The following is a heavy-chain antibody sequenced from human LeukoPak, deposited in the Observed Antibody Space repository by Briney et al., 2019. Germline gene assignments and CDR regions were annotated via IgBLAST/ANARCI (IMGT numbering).Heavy chain of an antibody. D-gene: IGHD5-18*01. CDR3: ARGQTAMVRGLSAFDI. CDR2: IYYSGST. CDR1: GGSISSYY. J-gene: IGHJ3*02. Sequence: PSETLSLTCTVSGGSISSYYWSWVRQPPGKGLEWIGYIYYSGSTNYNPSLKSRVTISVDTSKNQFSLKLSSVTAADTAVYYCARGQTAMVRGLSAFDIWGQGTMVTVSS. V-gene: IGHV4-59*01.